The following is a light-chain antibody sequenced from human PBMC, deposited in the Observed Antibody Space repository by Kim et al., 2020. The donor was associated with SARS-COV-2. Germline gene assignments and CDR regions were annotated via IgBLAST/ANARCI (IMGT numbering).Light chain of an antibody. CDR3: HQYYRFST. J-gene: IGKJ2*01. V-gene: IGKV1-5*03. CDR2: KAS. Sequence: LSASVGDRVTVPCLASQNIDTALAWFQQKSGKAPKLLIYKASSLENGVPSSFSGSGSETEFTLTISSLQPDDLATYYCHQYYRFSTFGQGTKLEI. CDR1: QNIDTA.